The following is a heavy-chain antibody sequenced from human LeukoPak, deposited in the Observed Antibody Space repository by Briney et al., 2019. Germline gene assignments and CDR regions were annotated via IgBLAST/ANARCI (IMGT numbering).Heavy chain of an antibody. CDR1: GFTFSSYE. Sequence: GGSLRLSCAASGFTFSSYEMNWVRQAPGKGLEWVSYISSSGSTIYYADSVKGRFTISRDNAKNSLYLQMNSLRAEGTAVYYCARHSLQGDAFDIWGQGTLVTVSS. CDR3: ARHSLQGDAFDI. J-gene: IGHJ4*02. D-gene: IGHD3-16*01. V-gene: IGHV3-48*03. CDR2: ISSSGSTI.